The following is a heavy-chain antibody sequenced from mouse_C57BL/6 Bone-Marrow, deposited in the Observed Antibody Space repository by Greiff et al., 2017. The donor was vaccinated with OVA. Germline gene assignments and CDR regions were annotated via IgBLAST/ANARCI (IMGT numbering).Heavy chain of an antibody. CDR3: AREITTVVARDWLAY. J-gene: IGHJ3*01. CDR2: ISDGGSYS. CDR1: GFTFSSYA. Sequence: EVMLVESGGGLVKPGGSLKLSCAASGFTFSSYAMSWVRQTPEKRLEWVATISDGGSYSYSPDNVKGRFTISRDNAKNNLYLQMSHLRSEDTAMYYCAREITTVVARDWLAYWGKGTLVTVSA. V-gene: IGHV5-4*01. D-gene: IGHD1-1*01.